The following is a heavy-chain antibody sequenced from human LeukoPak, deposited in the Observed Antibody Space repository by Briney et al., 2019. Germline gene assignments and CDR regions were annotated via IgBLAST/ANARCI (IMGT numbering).Heavy chain of an antibody. Sequence: GGSLRLSCAASGFTFSSYAMSWVRQAPGKGLEWVSAISGSGGSTYYADSVKGRFTISRDNSKNTLYLQMNSLRAEDTAVYCCASYWRYCSSTSCPSVEYFDYWGQGTLVTVSS. CDR1: GFTFSSYA. CDR3: ASYWRYCSSTSCPSVEYFDY. CDR2: ISGSGGST. J-gene: IGHJ4*02. V-gene: IGHV3-23*01. D-gene: IGHD2-2*01.